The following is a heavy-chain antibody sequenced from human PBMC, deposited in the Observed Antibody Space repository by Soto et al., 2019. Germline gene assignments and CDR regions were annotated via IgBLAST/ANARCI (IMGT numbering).Heavy chain of an antibody. CDR1: GFTFSSYS. CDR3: ARDSSLGHYDSSGYYPDAFDI. D-gene: IGHD3-22*01. Sequence: PVGSLRLSCAASGFTFSSYSMNWVRQAPGKGLEWVSYISSSSSTIYYADSVKGRFTISRDNAKNSLYLQMNSLRDEDTAVYYCARDSSLGHYDSSGYYPDAFDIWGQGTMVTVSS. V-gene: IGHV3-48*02. CDR2: ISSSSSTI. J-gene: IGHJ3*02.